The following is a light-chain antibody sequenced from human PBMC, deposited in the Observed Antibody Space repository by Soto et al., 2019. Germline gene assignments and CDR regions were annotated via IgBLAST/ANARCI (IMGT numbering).Light chain of an antibody. J-gene: IGKJ1*01. CDR3: QQYFTIPEA. Sequence: DIVMTQSPDSLAVSLGERATINCKSSQSVLYSANNKNYLAWYQQKPGQPPKLLISWASNRESGVPERFSGSGSGTDFTLTISGLQAEDVAVYYCQQYFTIPEAFGQGTKVEIK. V-gene: IGKV4-1*01. CDR2: WAS. CDR1: QSVLYSANNKNY.